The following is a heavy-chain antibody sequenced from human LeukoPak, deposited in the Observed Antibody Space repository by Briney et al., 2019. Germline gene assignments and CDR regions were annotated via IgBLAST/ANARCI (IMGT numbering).Heavy chain of an antibody. CDR1: GFTFSNFW. CDR2: IRQDGNEK. CDR3: AKDWGTMVRGFDY. V-gene: IGHV3-7*03. J-gene: IGHJ4*02. Sequence: GGSLRLSCAASGFTFSNFWMSWVRQAPGKGLEWVANIRQDGNEKYYVDSLKGRFTISRDNAKNSLYLQMNSLRTEDTALYYCAKDWGTMVRGFDYWGQGTLVTVSS. D-gene: IGHD3-10*01.